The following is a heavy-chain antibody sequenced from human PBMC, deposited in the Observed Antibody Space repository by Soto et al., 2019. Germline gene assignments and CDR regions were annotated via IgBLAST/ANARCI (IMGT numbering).Heavy chain of an antibody. D-gene: IGHD3-10*01. V-gene: IGHV3-23*01. CDR2: LNGSGGST. CDR3: ARGFSAGKGSPPDY. Sequence: EVRLLESGGGLVQPGGSLRLSCAASGFTFSNYAMTWVLQAPGTGLQWVSGLNGSGGSTSSAYSVKGRFAISRDNSKNTLYLQMNSLRDGDTAVYYCARGFSAGKGSPPDYWGQGTLVTVSS. J-gene: IGHJ4*02. CDR1: GFTFSNYA.